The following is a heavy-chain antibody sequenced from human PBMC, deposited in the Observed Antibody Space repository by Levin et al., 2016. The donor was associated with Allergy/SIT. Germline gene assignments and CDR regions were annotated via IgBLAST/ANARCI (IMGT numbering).Heavy chain of an antibody. Sequence: SETLSLTCAFYGGSLSGYYWIWIRQPPGKGLEWIGEINHVGSITYNPSLKGRVTISVDTSKNQFSLNLRSISTADTAVYYCARLRYPTTRGTDSWGPGTLVFVSS. D-gene: IGHD3-9*01. V-gene: IGHV4-34*01. CDR1: GGSLSGYY. CDR3: ARLRYPTTRGTDS. CDR2: INHVGSI. J-gene: IGHJ4*02.